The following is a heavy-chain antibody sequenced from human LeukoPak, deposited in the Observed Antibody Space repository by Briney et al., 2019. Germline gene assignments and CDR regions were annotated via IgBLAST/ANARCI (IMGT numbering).Heavy chain of an antibody. CDR3: ASPHYDFWSGYYYFDY. V-gene: IGHV4-39*01. J-gene: IGHJ4*02. CDR2: IYYSGST. Sequence: SETLSLTCTVSGGSISSSSYYWGWIRQPPGKGLEWIGSIYYSGSTYYNPSLKSRVTISVDTSKNQFSLKLSSVTAADTAVYYCASPHYDFWSGYYYFDYWGQGTLVTVSS. D-gene: IGHD3-3*01. CDR1: GGSISSSSYY.